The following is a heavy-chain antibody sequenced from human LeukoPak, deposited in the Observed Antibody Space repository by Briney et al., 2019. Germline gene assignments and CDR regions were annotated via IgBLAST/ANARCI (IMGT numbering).Heavy chain of an antibody. D-gene: IGHD1-1*01. CDR2: IKEDGSKK. CDR1: RFTFSSSW. Sequence: GGPLRLSCAAPRFTFSSSWMTWVRQPPGKGLEWVATIKEDGSKKDYEDSVKGRFTISRDNVKNSLYLQMDSLRAEDTAVYFCARNLAYNAFDIWGQGTMVTVSS. V-gene: IGHV3-7*01. CDR3: ARNLAYNAFDI. J-gene: IGHJ3*02.